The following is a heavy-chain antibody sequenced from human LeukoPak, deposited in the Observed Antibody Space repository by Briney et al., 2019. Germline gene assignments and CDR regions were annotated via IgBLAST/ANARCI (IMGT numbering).Heavy chain of an antibody. CDR3: ARSSAYYDYVWGSYRPRYYFDY. CDR2: INHRGSS. V-gene: IGHV4-34*01. Sequence: SETLSLTCGVFGGSFSGYYWTWLRQPPGKGLEWIGQINHRGSSHYNPSLRSRVTISVDTSKTQFSLKLTSVTAADTAVYYCARSSAYYDYVWGSYRPRYYFDYWGQGTLVTVSS. CDR1: GGSFSGYY. D-gene: IGHD3-16*01. J-gene: IGHJ4*02.